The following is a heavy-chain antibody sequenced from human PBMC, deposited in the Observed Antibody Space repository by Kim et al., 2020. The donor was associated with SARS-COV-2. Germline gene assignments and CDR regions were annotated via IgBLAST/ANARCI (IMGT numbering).Heavy chain of an antibody. J-gene: IGHJ4*02. CDR1: GGSISSYY. Sequence: SETLSLTCTVSGGSISSYYWSWIRQPPGKGLEWIGYIYYSGSTNYNPSLKSRVTISVDTSKNQFSLKLSSVTAADTAVYYCASGNNSSGHTFDYWGQGTLVTVSS. V-gene: IGHV4-59*13. CDR2: IYYSGST. D-gene: IGHD6-19*01. CDR3: ASGNNSSGHTFDY.